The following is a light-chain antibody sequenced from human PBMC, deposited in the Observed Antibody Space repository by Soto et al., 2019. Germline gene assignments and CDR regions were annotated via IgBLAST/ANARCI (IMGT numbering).Light chain of an antibody. V-gene: IGKV1-5*03. CDR3: QQYNDYPCT. CDR2: KAS. Sequence: DLQMTQSPSTLSASVGDRVTITCRASQSISSWLAWYQQKPGKAPKLLIYKASSLESGVPSRFSGSGSGTEFTLTISSLQPDDFATYYCQQYNDYPCTFGQGTKVEIK. CDR1: QSISSW. J-gene: IGKJ1*01.